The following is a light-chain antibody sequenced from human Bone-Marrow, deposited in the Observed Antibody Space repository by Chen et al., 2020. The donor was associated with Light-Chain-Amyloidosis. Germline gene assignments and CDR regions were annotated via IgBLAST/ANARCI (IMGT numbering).Light chain of an antibody. Sequence: SYELTQPPSVSVSQGQTARITCSGDDLPTKYAYWYQQKPGQAPVLVIHRDTERPAGISDRFSGSSSGTTATLTISGVQAEDEADYHCQSADSSGTYEVIFGGGTKLTVL. J-gene: IGLJ2*01. CDR3: QSADSSGTYEVI. CDR1: DLPTKY. V-gene: IGLV3-25*03. CDR2: RDT.